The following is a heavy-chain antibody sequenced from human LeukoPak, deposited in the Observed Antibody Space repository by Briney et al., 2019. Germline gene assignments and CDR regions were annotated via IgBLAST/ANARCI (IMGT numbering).Heavy chain of an antibody. D-gene: IGHD3-22*01. CDR3: ARDYYYDSRAPGAFDI. CDR2: ISSSSSYI. J-gene: IGHJ3*02. V-gene: IGHV3-21*01. Sequence: GGSLRLSCAASGFIFSSFSINWVRQAPGKGLEWVSSISSSSSYIYYADSVKGRFTISRDNAKNSLYLQMNSLRAEDTAVYYCARDYYYDSRAPGAFDIWGQGTMVTVSS. CDR1: GFIFSSFS.